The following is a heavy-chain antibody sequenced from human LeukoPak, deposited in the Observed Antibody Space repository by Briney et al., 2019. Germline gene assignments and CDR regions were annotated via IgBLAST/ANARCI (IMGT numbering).Heavy chain of an antibody. CDR1: GGSIGSYY. Sequence: PSETLSLTCTVSGGSIGSYYWSWIRQPPGKGLEWIGYIYYSGSTNYNPSLKSRVTISLDTSKNQFSLKLSSVTAADTAVYYCARDYVGVAGTFDYWGQGTLVTVSS. D-gene: IGHD6-19*01. CDR2: IYYSGST. V-gene: IGHV4-59*01. CDR3: ARDYVGVAGTFDY. J-gene: IGHJ4*02.